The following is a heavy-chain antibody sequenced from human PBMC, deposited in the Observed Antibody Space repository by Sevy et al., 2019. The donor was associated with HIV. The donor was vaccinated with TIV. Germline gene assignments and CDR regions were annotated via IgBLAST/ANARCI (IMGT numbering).Heavy chain of an antibody. Sequence: GGSLRLSCVASGFIVRDNYMTWVRQAPGKGLEWVSLIYSGGSTYYADSVKGRFLISRVSSKNTLLLHMNSLRAGDTAVYYCARGGEAKDFDYWGRGPLVTVSS. CDR2: IYSGGST. V-gene: IGHV3-53*01. D-gene: IGHD3-16*01. CDR3: ARGGEAKDFDY. CDR1: GFIVRDNY. J-gene: IGHJ4*02.